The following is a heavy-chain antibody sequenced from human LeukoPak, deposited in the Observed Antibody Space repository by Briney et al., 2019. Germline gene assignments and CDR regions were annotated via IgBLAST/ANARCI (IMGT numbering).Heavy chain of an antibody. Sequence: GGSLRLSCAASGFTFSDCYMSWIRQAPGKGLEWVSYISSSGSTIYYADSVKGRFTISRDNAKNSLYLQMNSLRAEDTAVYYCARDLSPYYYDSSGIDAFDIWGQGTMVTVSS. CDR2: ISSSGSTI. CDR1: GFTFSDCY. D-gene: IGHD3-22*01. J-gene: IGHJ3*02. CDR3: ARDLSPYYYDSSGIDAFDI. V-gene: IGHV3-11*01.